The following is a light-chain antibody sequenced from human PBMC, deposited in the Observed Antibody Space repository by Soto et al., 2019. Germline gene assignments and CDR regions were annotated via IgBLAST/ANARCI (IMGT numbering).Light chain of an antibody. CDR3: QQYDPSPAFT. CDR2: GVS. J-gene: IGKJ5*01. V-gene: IGKV3-20*01. CDR1: QSVSSNY. Sequence: ETVLTQSPGTLSLSPGERATLSCRASQSVSSNYFVWYQQKPGQAPRLLISGVSTRATGIPDRFSGSGSGTEFTLTISRLEPEDVAVYYCQQYDPSPAFTFGQGTRVES.